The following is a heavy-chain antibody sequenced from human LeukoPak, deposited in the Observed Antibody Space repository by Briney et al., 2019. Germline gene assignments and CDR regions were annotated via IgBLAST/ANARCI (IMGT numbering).Heavy chain of an antibody. Sequence: GGSLRLSCAASGFTFSSYAMHWVRQAPDKGLEWVVVISYDGSNKYYADSVKGRFTISRDNSKNTLYLQMNSLRAEDTAVYYCARDPCSGGSCYLFDIWGQGTMVTVSS. D-gene: IGHD2-15*01. V-gene: IGHV3-30*04. CDR1: GFTFSSYA. J-gene: IGHJ3*02. CDR3: ARDPCSGGSCYLFDI. CDR2: ISYDGSNK.